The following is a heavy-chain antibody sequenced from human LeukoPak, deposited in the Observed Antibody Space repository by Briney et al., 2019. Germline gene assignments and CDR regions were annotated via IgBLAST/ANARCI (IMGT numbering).Heavy chain of an antibody. CDR1: GGSISNYY. Sequence: PSETLSLTCTVSGGSISNYYWSWIRQPPGKGLEWIGYIYTSGTTNYNPSLKSRVTISMDTSKNQFYLRPSSVPAADTAVYYCASQYSSSSFFDYWGQGTLVTVSS. CDR3: ASQYSSSSFFDY. CDR2: IYTSGTT. V-gene: IGHV4-4*09. J-gene: IGHJ4*02. D-gene: IGHD6-6*01.